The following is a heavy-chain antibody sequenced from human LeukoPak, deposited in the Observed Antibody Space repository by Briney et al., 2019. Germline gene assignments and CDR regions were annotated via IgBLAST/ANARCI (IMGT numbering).Heavy chain of an antibody. CDR2: IIPIFGTA. Sequence: SVKVSCKASGGTFSSYAISWVRQAPGQGLEWMGGIIPIFGTANYAQKFQGRVTITADESTSTAYTELSSLRSEDTAVYYCARVAPPGYSYGFVYYFDYWGQGTLVTVSS. V-gene: IGHV1-69*13. CDR3: ARVAPPGYSYGFVYYFDY. J-gene: IGHJ4*02. D-gene: IGHD5-18*01. CDR1: GGTFSSYA.